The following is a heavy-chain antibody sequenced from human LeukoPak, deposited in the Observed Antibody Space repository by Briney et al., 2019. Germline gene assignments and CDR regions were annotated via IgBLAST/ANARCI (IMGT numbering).Heavy chain of an antibody. Sequence: GGPLRLSCAASGFTFSSYDMHWVRQPRGKGLEWVSAIDTAGDTYYPGSVKGRFTISRENAKNSLYLQMNSLRAGDTAVYYCVRGTGYSAYDYDFDYWGQGTLVTVSS. D-gene: IGHD5-12*01. CDR1: GFTFSSYD. V-gene: IGHV3-13*04. J-gene: IGHJ4*02. CDR2: IDTAGDT. CDR3: VRGTGYSAYDYDFDY.